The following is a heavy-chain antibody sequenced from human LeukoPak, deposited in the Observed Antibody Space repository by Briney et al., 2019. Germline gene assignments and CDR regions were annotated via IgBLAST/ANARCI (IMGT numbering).Heavy chain of an antibody. CDR2: ISGSGGST. J-gene: IGHJ4*02. D-gene: IGHD3-22*01. CDR1: TFTFSSYG. Sequence: GGTLRLSCAASTFTFSSYGMSWVRQAPGKGLEWVSSISGSGGSTYYADSVKGRFTISRDNAKNSLYLQMNSLRAEDTAVYYCAGTNYYDSSGYYSSFDYWGQGTLVTVSS. V-gene: IGHV3-23*01. CDR3: AGTNYYDSSGYYSSFDY.